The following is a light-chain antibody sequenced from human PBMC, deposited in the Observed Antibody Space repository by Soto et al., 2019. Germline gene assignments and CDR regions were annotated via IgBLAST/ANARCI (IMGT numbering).Light chain of an antibody. CDR1: NGDVGAYNH. CDR2: DVS. J-gene: IGLJ1*01. CDR3: SSYTSYSASYV. V-gene: IGLV2-14*03. Sequence: QSALTQPASVSGSPGQSITISCTGTNGDVGAYNHVSWHQHYPGKAPKVIIYDVSNRPSGVSDRFSGSKSGNTASLTISGLQAADEADYYCSSYTSYSASYVFGGGTKVTVL.